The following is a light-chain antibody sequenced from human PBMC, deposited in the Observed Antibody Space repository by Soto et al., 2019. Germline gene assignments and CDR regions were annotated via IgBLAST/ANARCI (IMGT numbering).Light chain of an antibody. V-gene: IGLV1-44*01. CDR3: AAWDDSLNGVV. CDR2: NDN. CDR1: SSNIGSNT. J-gene: IGLJ2*01. Sequence: QSVLTQPPSASGTPGQRVTISCSGSSSNIGSNTVSWYLQFPGTAPKLLIYNDNQRPSGVPDRFSGSKSGTSASLAISGLQSEDEADYYCAAWDDSLNGVVFGGRTKLTVL.